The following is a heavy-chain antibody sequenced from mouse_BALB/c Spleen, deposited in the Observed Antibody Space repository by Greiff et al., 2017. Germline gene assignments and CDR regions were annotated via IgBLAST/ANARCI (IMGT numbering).Heavy chain of an antibody. CDR2: ISYSGST. CDR3: ARWGGSSPAWFAY. D-gene: IGHD1-1*01. CDR1: GDSITSGY. Sequence: EVQRVESGPSLVKPSQTLSLTCSVTGDSITSGYWNWIRKFPGNKLEYMGYISYSGSTYYNPSLKSRISITRDTSKNQYYLQLNSVTTEDTATYYCARWGGSSPAWFAYWGQGTLVTVSA. J-gene: IGHJ3*01. V-gene: IGHV3-8*02.